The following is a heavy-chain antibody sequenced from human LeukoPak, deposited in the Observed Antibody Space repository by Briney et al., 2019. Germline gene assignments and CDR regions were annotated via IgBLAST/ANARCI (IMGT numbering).Heavy chain of an antibody. CDR3: ARARHINPLAPPHKHPGDYYYYYGMDV. D-gene: IGHD2-21*01. Sequence: SETLSLTCTVSGGSISSGDYYWSWIRQPPGKGLEWIGYIYYSGSTNYNPSLKSRVTISVDTSKNQFSLKLSSVTAADMAVYYCARARHINPLAPPHKHPGDYYYYYGMDVWGQGTTVTVSS. V-gene: IGHV4-61*08. CDR1: GGSISSGDYY. J-gene: IGHJ6*02. CDR2: IYYSGST.